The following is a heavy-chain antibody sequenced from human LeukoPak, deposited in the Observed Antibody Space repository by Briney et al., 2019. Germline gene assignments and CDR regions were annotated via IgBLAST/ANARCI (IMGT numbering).Heavy chain of an antibody. J-gene: IGHJ4*02. D-gene: IGHD3-3*02. Sequence: ASVKVSCKASGYIFSNYGISRARQAPGQGLEWMGWISDHNGNPNYAQKFEGRVTMTTDASTSTAYMDLTSLTSDDTAVYYCARDSLLGAPYTDYWGQGTLVTVSS. CDR1: GYIFSNYG. CDR2: ISDHNGNP. CDR3: ARDSLLGAPYTDY. V-gene: IGHV1-18*01.